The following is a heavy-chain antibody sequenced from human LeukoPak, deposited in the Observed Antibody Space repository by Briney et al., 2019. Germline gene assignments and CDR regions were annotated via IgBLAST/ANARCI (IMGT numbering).Heavy chain of an antibody. CDR3: AAGPRIAAAGRFDY. Sequence: GTSVKDSCKASGFTFTSSAMQWVRQARGQRLEWIGWIVVGSGNTNYAQKFQERVTITRDMSTSTAYMELSSLRSEDTAVYYCAAGPRIAAAGRFDYWGQGTLVTVSS. J-gene: IGHJ4*02. V-gene: IGHV1-58*02. CDR2: IVVGSGNT. D-gene: IGHD6-13*01. CDR1: GFTFTSSA.